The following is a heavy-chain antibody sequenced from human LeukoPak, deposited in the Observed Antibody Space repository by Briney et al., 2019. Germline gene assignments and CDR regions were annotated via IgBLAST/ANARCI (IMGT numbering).Heavy chain of an antibody. CDR1: GGSISSYY. V-gene: IGHV4-59*08. CDR3: ARTYSSGAFDI. J-gene: IGHJ3*02. Sequence: SETLSLTCTVSGGSISSYYWSWIRQPPGKELEWIGYFHYSGTTNYNPSLKSRVTISVDTSKIQFSLKLRFVTAADTAVYYCARTYSSGAFDIWGQGTMVTVSS. CDR2: FHYSGTT. D-gene: IGHD6-25*01.